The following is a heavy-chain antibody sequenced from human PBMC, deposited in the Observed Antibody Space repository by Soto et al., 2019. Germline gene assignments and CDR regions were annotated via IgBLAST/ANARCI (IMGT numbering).Heavy chain of an antibody. CDR2: INHSGST. CDR3: ARGGVTGTALHYYYYYGMDV. J-gene: IGHJ6*02. V-gene: IGHV4-34*01. Sequence: KTSETLSLTCAVYGGSFSGYYWSWIRQPPGKGLEWIGEINHSGSTNYNPSLKSRVTISVDTSKNQFSLKLSSVTAADTAVYYCARGGVTGTALHYYYYYGMDVWGQGTTVTVSS. D-gene: IGHD1-20*01. CDR1: GGSFSGYY.